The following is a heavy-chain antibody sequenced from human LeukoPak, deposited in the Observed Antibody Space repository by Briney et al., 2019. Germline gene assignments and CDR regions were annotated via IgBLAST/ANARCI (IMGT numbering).Heavy chain of an antibody. CDR1: GGSISDYY. V-gene: IGHV4-59*01. CDR3: ARVGARTFGHIYFDF. J-gene: IGHJ4*02. CDR2: IYNSGRT. Sequence: PSETLSLTCTVSGGSISDYYWSWIRQPPGKGLEWTGYIYNSGRTNYNPSLKSRVTISVDTSKDQFSLKLSSVTAADTAVYYCARVGARTFGHIYFDFWGQGTLVTVSS. D-gene: IGHD2-21*01.